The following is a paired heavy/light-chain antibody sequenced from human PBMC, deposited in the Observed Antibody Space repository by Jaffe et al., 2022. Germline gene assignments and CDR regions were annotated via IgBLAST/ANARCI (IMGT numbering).Heavy chain of an antibody. CDR3: ARTDPLITYYYDSSGYYKDDAFDI. Sequence: QVQLVQSGAEVKKPGASVKVSCKASGYTFTGYYMHWVRQAPGQGLEWMGWINPNSGGTNYAQKFQGRVTMTRDTSISTAYMELSRLRSDDTAVYYCARTDPLITYYYDSSGYYKDDAFDIWGQGTMVTVSS. V-gene: IGHV1-2*02. CDR1: GYTFTGYY. J-gene: IGHJ3*02. CDR2: INPNSGGT. D-gene: IGHD3-22*01.
Light chain of an antibody. CDR3: QQYNSYWGYT. CDR2: KAS. Sequence: DIQMTQSPSTLSASVGDRVTITCRASQSISSWLAWYQQKPGKAPKLLIYKASSLESGVPSRFSGSGSGTEFTLTISSLQPDDFATYYCQQYNSYWGYTFGQGTKLEIK. V-gene: IGKV1-5*03. CDR1: QSISSW. J-gene: IGKJ2*01.